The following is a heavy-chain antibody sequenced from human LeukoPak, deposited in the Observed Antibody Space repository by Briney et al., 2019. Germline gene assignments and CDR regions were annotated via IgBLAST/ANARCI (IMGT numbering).Heavy chain of an antibody. J-gene: IGHJ4*02. Sequence: ASVKVSCTASGYTFTGYYMHWVRQAPGQGLEWMGWINPNSGDTNYAQNFQGRVTMTRDTSISTAYMDLSRLRSDDTAVYYCARDRETYGDCDYWGQGTLVTVSS. CDR3: ARDRETYGDCDY. CDR2: INPNSGDT. V-gene: IGHV1-2*02. CDR1: GYTFTGYY. D-gene: IGHD4-17*01.